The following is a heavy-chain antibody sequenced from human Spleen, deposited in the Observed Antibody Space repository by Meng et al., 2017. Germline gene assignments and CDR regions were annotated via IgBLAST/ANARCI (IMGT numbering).Heavy chain of an antibody. D-gene: IGHD2-15*01. Sequence: SETLSLTCTVSGGSVSSTSYYWGWIRQSPGKGLEWVGSMFYSGSAYYNPSLKSRVTISFDTSKNQFSLKLTSVTAADTAVYYCATSPHYYHSDVYYSPKWFDPWGQGTLVTVSS. CDR1: GGSVSSTSYY. V-gene: IGHV4-39*07. CDR2: MFYSGSA. J-gene: IGHJ5*02. CDR3: ATSPHYYHSDVYYSPKWFDP.